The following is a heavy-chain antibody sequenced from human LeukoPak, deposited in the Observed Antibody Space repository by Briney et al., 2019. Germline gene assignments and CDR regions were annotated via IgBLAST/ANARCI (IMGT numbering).Heavy chain of an antibody. CDR2: ISYDGSNK. CDR1: GFTFSSYA. V-gene: IGHV3-30-3*01. Sequence: PGGSLRLSCAASGFTFSSYAMHWVRQAPGKGLEWVAVISYDGSNKYYADSVKGRFTISRDNSKNTLYVQMNSLRAEDMAVYYRAKDPILFGVDAYGMDVWGQGTTVTVSS. CDR3: AKDPILFGVDAYGMDV. D-gene: IGHD3-3*01. J-gene: IGHJ6*02.